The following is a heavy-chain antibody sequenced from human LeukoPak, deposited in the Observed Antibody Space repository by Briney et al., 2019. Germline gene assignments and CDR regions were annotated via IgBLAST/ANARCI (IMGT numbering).Heavy chain of an antibody. Sequence: GGSLRLSCAVSGFTFSGSAMHWVRQASGKGLEWVGRIRSKANSYATAYAASVKGRFTISRDDSKNTAYLQMNSLKTEDTAVYYCTRSDTAMVTGAFDIWGQGTMVTVSS. V-gene: IGHV3-73*01. CDR3: TRSDTAMVTGAFDI. D-gene: IGHD5-18*01. J-gene: IGHJ3*02. CDR2: IRSKANSYAT. CDR1: GFTFSGSA.